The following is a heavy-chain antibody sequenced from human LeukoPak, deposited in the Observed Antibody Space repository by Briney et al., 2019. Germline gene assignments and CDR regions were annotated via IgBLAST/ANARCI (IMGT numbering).Heavy chain of an antibody. J-gene: IGHJ4*02. CDR1: GFTFSSYA. Sequence: GGSLRLSCAASGFTFSSYAMNWVRQAPGKGLEWVSVIRGSGVTTYYADSVKGRFTISRDNSKNTLFLQLNSLRAEDTAVYYCAKDSGTTMIAIITHWGQGTLVTVSS. V-gene: IGHV3-23*01. D-gene: IGHD3-22*01. CDR2: IRGSGVTT. CDR3: AKDSGTTMIAIITH.